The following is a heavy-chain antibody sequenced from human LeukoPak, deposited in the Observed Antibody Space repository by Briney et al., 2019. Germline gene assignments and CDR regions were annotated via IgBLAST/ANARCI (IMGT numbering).Heavy chain of an antibody. V-gene: IGHV3-30-3*01. Sequence: GGSLRLSCAASGFTFSSYAMHWARQAPGKGLEWVAVISYDGSNKYYADSVKGRFTISRDNSKNTLYLQMNSLRAEDTAVYYCVRLNWRRKAFDVWGQGTMVTVSS. CDR2: ISYDGSNK. D-gene: IGHD1-20*01. J-gene: IGHJ3*01. CDR3: VRLNWRRKAFDV. CDR1: GFTFSSYA.